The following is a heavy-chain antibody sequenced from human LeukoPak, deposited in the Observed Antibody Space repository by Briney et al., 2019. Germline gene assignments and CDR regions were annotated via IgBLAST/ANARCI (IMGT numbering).Heavy chain of an antibody. Sequence: ASVKVSCKASGYTFTSYGISWVRQAPGQGLEWMGWISAYNGNTNYAQKLQGRVTMTTDTSTSTAYMELRSLRSDDTAVYYCARAQDYYDSSGHDYWGQGTLVTVSS. J-gene: IGHJ4*02. D-gene: IGHD3-22*01. CDR3: ARAQDYYDSSGHDY. V-gene: IGHV1-18*01. CDR1: GYTFTSYG. CDR2: ISAYNGNT.